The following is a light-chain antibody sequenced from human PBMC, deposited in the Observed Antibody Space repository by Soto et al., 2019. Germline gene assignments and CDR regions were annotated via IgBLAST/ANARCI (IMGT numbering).Light chain of an antibody. V-gene: IGLV2-11*01. CDR2: DVT. J-gene: IGLJ1*01. CDR1: SSDVGAYNF. Sequence: QSALTQPRSVSGSPGQSVSISCTGTSSDVGAYNFVSWYQQHPGKAPRLLIYDVTKRPAAVPARFSGSKSGNTASLTISGLQAEDEADYYCCSYAGSYTVDVFGTGTKLTVL. CDR3: CSYAGSYTVDV.